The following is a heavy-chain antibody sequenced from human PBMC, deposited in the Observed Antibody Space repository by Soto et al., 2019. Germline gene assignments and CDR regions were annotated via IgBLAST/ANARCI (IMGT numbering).Heavy chain of an antibody. CDR1: GATFSSYS. J-gene: IGHJ4*02. D-gene: IGHD4-17*01. CDR3: ARDYGDYAFDY. Sequence: QVQLVQSGAEVKKPGSSVKVSCKASGATFSSYSISWVRQAPGQGLEWMGGIIPMFGTANYAQKFQGRVTITADKTTTTAYIKLSSMRSEDTAMYYCARDYGDYAFDYWGQGTLVTVSS. V-gene: IGHV1-69*06. CDR2: IIPMFGTA.